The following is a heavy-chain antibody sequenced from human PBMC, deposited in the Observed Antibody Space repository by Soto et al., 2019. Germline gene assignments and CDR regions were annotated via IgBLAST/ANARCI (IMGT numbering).Heavy chain of an antibody. D-gene: IGHD6-6*01. J-gene: IGHJ6*02. CDR1: GFSGSSNY. V-gene: IGHV3-53*01. CDR2: IYSGGST. Sequence: GRALKLSCAASGFSGSSNYMSWVRQASGKELEWVSVIYSGGSTYYADSVRGRFTISRDNSKNTLYLQMKSLRAEDTAVYYCAVFARVRRPGRDVWGPWTT. CDR3: AVFARVRRPGRDV.